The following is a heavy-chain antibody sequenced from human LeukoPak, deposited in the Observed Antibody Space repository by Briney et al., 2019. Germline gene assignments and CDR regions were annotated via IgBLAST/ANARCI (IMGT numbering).Heavy chain of an antibody. CDR1: GGSFSGYY. CDR3: ARPGYSSSWYYNWFDP. J-gene: IGHJ5*02. CDR2: INHSGST. V-gene: IGHV4-34*01. D-gene: IGHD6-13*01. Sequence: SETLSLTCAVYGGSFSGYYWSWIRQPTGKGLEWIGEINHSGSTNYNPSLKSRVTISVDTSKNQFSLKLSSVTAADTAVYYCARPGYSSSWYYNWFDPWGQGTLVTVSS.